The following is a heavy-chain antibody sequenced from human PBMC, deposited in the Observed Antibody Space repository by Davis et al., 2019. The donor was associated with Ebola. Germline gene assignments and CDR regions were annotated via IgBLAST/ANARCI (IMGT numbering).Heavy chain of an antibody. CDR1: GFTFDDYG. Sequence: GGSLRLSCAASGFTFDDYGMSWVRQAPRKGLEWVSGINWNGGSTVYADSVNGRFTIARDNAKNSLYLQMNSLRAEDTALYHCARVNWNRHFWSGYYDFGGSYFDYWGQGNLVTVSS. V-gene: IGHV3-20*01. J-gene: IGHJ4*02. CDR2: INWNGGST. CDR3: ARVNWNRHFWSGYYDFGGSYFDY. D-gene: IGHD3-3*02.